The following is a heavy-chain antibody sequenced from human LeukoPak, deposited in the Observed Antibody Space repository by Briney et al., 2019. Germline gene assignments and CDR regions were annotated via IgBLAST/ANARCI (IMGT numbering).Heavy chain of an antibody. V-gene: IGHV3-30*18. CDR3: AKITRQEYGWVDY. J-gene: IGHJ4*02. CDR1: GFIFSSYV. D-gene: IGHD3-16*01. CDR2: ISYDGSNK. Sequence: PGGSLRLSCVASGFIFSSYVMSWVRQAPGKGLEWVAVISYDGSNKYYADSVKGRFTISRDNSKNTLYLQMNSLRAEDTAVYYCAKITRQEYGWVDYWGQGTLVTVSS.